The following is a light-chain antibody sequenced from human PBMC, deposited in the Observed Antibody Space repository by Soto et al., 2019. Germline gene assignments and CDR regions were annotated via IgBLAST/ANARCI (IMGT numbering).Light chain of an antibody. Sequence: DIQLTQSPSFLSASVGDRVTITCRASQDISDDLAWYQQRPGKAPKLLIYAASILQSGVPSRFSGSGSGTEFTLTISSLQPEDFATYSCQQLNSYPLTFGGGTKVEIK. CDR1: QDISDD. J-gene: IGKJ4*01. CDR3: QQLNSYPLT. V-gene: IGKV1-9*01. CDR2: AAS.